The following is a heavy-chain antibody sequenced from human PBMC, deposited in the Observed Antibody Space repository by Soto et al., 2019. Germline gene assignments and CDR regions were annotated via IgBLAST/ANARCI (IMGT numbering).Heavy chain of an antibody. CDR1: GGSISSWGYY. D-gene: IGHD2-2*01. V-gene: IGHV4-31*03. CDR2: IYYSGST. CDR3: ARDVVVVPAAPYGMYF. Sequence: PSETLSLTCTVSGGSISSWGYYWSWIRQHPGKGLEWIGYIYYSGSTYYNPSLKSRVTISVDTSKNQFSLKLSSVTAADTAVYYCARDVVVVPAAPYGMYFWGQGTTVTVSS. J-gene: IGHJ6*02.